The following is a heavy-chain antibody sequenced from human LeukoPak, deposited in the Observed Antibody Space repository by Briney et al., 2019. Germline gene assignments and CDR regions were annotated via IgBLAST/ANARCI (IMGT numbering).Heavy chain of an antibody. CDR2: IYYSGST. CDR3: SSGYYYFDY. J-gene: IGHJ4*02. Sequence: SETLSLTCTVSGGSISSSSYYWGWIRQPPGKGLEWIGSIYYSGSTYYNPSLKSRVTISVDTSKNQFSLKLSSVAAADTAVYYCSSGYYYFDYWGQGTLVTVSS. D-gene: IGHD3-22*01. CDR1: GGSISSSSYY. V-gene: IGHV4-39*01.